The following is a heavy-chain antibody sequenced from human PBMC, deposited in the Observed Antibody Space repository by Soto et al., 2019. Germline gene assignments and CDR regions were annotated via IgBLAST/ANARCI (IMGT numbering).Heavy chain of an antibody. CDR1: GFTFSSYS. V-gene: IGHV3-21*01. J-gene: IGHJ3*02. CDR3: ARVGRITFGGVIVMSAFDI. Sequence: EVQLVESGGGLVKPGGSLRLSCAASGFTFSSYSMNWVRQAPGKGLEWVSSISSSSSYIYYADSVKGRFTISRDNAKNSLYLQMNSLRAEDTAVYYCARVGRITFGGVIVMSAFDIWGQGTMVTVSS. D-gene: IGHD3-16*02. CDR2: ISSSSSYI.